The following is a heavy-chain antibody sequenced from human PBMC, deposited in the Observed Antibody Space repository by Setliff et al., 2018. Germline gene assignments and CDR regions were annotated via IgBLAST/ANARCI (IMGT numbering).Heavy chain of an antibody. CDR2: IDSSSTWI. D-gene: IGHD2-21*01. Sequence: GGSLRLSCAASGFTFSSYTMNWVRQAPGQGLEWVSSIDSSSTWIYYADSVKGRFTISRDNAKNSLYLQMSSLRAEDTAVYYCARDRAYSSFDYWGQGTLVTVSS. J-gene: IGHJ4*02. CDR1: GFTFSSYT. V-gene: IGHV3-21*04. CDR3: ARDRAYSSFDY.